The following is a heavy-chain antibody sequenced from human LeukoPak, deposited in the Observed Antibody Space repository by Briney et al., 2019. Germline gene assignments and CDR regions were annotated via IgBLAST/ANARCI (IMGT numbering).Heavy chain of an antibody. CDR1: GYSFTSYW. D-gene: IGHD6-13*01. V-gene: IGHV5-51*01. CDR2: IYPGDSDT. J-gene: IGHJ4*02. Sequence: GESLKISCKGSGYSFTSYWIGWVRQMPGKGLEWMGIIYPGDSDTRYSPSFQGQVTISADKSISTAYLQWSSLKASDTAMYYCARLGGGDSSSWYNFDYWGQGTLVTVSS. CDR3: ARLGGGDSSSWYNFDY.